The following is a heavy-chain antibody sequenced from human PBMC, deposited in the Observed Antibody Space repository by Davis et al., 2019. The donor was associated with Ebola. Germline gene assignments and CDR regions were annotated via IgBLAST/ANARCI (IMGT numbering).Heavy chain of an antibody. Sequence: GESLKISCAASGFTFSSYGMHWVRQAPGKGLEWVAFIRYDGSNKYYADSVKGRFTISRDNSKNTLYLQMNSLRAEDTAVYYCAREGELWITFPDYWGQGTLVTVSS. D-gene: IGHD3-16*01. CDR2: IRYDGSNK. J-gene: IGHJ4*02. V-gene: IGHV3-30*02. CDR1: GFTFSSYG. CDR3: AREGELWITFPDY.